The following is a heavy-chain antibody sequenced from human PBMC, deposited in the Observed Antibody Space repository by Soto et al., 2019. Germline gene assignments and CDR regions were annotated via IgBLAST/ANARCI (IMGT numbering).Heavy chain of an antibody. D-gene: IGHD4-17*01. V-gene: IGHV3-15*01. CDR3: ATDYGWAFQI. Sequence: EVQLVASGGVLVKPGESLRLSCAGSGLSFSDVKMTWVRQLPGKGLEWVGRIQTNTGGGTADYPAAVRGRFTISRDDSKDTLYLQLNSLKTEDTAVYYGATDYGWAFQIWGQGTTVTVSS. CDR1: GLSFSDVK. J-gene: IGHJ3*02. CDR2: IQTNTGGGTA.